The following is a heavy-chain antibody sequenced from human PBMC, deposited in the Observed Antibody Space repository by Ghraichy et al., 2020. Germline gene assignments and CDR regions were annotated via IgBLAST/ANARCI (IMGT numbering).Heavy chain of an antibody. CDR3: ARDFTPTKWDPLFDS. CDR2: ISNDGTNK. V-gene: IGHV3-30-3*01. J-gene: IGHJ4*02. D-gene: IGHD1-26*01. Sequence: GESLNISCAASGFTFSTYAMHWVRQAPGKGLEWVAVISNDGTNKYYTDSVKGRFTVSRDNSKNTLYFQMDSLRADDTAVYYCARDFTPTKWDPLFDSWGQGTLVTVSS. CDR1: GFTFSTYA.